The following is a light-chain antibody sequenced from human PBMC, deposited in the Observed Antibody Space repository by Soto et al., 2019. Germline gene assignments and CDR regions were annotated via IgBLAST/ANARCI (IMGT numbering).Light chain of an antibody. J-gene: IGKJ1*01. CDR3: QQYGSSPRT. Sequence: EIVLTQSPGTLSLSPGERATLYCRASQTISNSYLAWYQQKPGQAPRLLMYGASSRATGIPDRFSGSGSVTDFTLTISRLEPEDFAVYFCQQYGSSPRTFGQGTKVEIK. CDR2: GAS. CDR1: QTISNSY. V-gene: IGKV3-20*01.